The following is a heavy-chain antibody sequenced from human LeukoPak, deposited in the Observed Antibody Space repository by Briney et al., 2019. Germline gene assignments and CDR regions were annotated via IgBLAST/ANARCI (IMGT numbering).Heavy chain of an antibody. CDR3: ATDGFHSSGRWEGFGY. CDR1: GYTLTELS. CDR2: FDPEDGET. Sequence: ASVKVSCKVSGYTLTELSMHWVRQAPGKGLEWMGGFDPEDGETIYAQKFQGRVTMTEDTSTDTAYMELSSLRSEDTAVYYCATDGFHSSGRWEGFGYWGQGTLVTVSS. V-gene: IGHV1-24*01. J-gene: IGHJ4*02. D-gene: IGHD6-19*01.